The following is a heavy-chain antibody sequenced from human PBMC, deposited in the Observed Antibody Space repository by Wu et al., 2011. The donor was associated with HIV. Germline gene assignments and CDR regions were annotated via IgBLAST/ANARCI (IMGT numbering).Heavy chain of an antibody. CDR1: GYTFTSYD. CDR2: MNPNSGNT. J-gene: IGHJ3*01. D-gene: IGHD3-3*01. V-gene: IGHV1-8*02. Sequence: QVQLVQSGAEVKKPGASVKVSCKASGYTFTSYDINWVRQATGQGLEWMGWMNPNSGNTGYAQKFQGRVTMTRNTSISTAYMELSSLRSEDTAVYYCARDLGTIFGVVIGCATWGQGTMVTVSS. CDR3: ARDLGTIFGVVIGCAT.